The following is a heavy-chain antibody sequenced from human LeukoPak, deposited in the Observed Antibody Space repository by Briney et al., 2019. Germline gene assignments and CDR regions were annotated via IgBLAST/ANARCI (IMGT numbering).Heavy chain of an antibody. CDR3: ARDVTYHGGDWFDP. D-gene: IGHD4-23*01. CDR2: ISSTATSI. CDR1: EFTFSSYS. V-gene: IGHV3-48*04. J-gene: IGHJ5*02. Sequence: PGGSQRLSCAASEFTFSSYSMSWVRQAPGKGLEWVSYISSTATSIYYADSVKGRFTVSRDNAKNSLYLQMNSLRAEDTAVYYCARDVTYHGGDWFDPWGQGTLVTVSS.